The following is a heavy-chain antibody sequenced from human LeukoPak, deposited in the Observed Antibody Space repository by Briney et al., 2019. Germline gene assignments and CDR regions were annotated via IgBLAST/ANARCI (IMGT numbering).Heavy chain of an antibody. V-gene: IGHV1-69*13. CDR1: GYTFTGYY. J-gene: IGHJ6*02. D-gene: IGHD3-22*01. CDR2: IIPIFGTA. Sequence: SVKVSCKASGYTFTGYYMHWVRQAPGQGLEWMGGIIPIFGTANYAQKFQGRVTITADESTSTAYMELSSLRSEDTAVYYCARSITMIVVVTNYYGMDVWGQGTTVTVSS. CDR3: ARSITMIVVVTNYYGMDV.